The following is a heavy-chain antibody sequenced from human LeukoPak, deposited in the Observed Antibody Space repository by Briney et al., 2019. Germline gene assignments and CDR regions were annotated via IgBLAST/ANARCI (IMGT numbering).Heavy chain of an antibody. Sequence: ASVKVSCKASGYTFTSYGISWVRQAPGQGLDWMGWISAYNGNTNYVQELQGRVTMTTDTSTSTAYMELRSLRSDDTAVYYCARGGVAPRGPYYYSYMDVWGKGTTVTVSS. CDR3: ARGGVAPRGPYYYSYMDV. CDR2: ISAYNGNT. CDR1: GYTFTSYG. D-gene: IGHD3-10*01. V-gene: IGHV1-18*01. J-gene: IGHJ6*03.